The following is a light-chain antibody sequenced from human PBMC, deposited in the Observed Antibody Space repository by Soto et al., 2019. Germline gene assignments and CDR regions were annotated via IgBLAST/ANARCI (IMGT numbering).Light chain of an antibody. CDR1: SSNIGSKT. Sequence: QSVLTQPPSASGTPGQRVTISCSGSSSNIGSKTVNWYQQLPGTAPKLLIYRNNQRPSGVPDRFSGSKSDTSASLAISGLRSEDEADYYCAAWDDSLSGWVFGGGTKLTVL. CDR2: RNN. J-gene: IGLJ3*02. CDR3: AAWDDSLSGWV. V-gene: IGLV1-47*01.